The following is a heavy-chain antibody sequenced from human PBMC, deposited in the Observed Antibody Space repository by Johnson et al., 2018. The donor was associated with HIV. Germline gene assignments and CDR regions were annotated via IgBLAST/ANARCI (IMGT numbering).Heavy chain of an antibody. CDR1: GFTFDDYG. V-gene: IGHV3-66*01. D-gene: IGHD3-10*01. Sequence: VQLMESGGGVVRPGGSLRLSCAASGFTFDDYGMNWVRQAPGKGLEWVSVIFSGGSTYYADSVNGRFTISRDNSKNTLFLQMNSLREDTALYYCARRAVLLWFGEPQLGAFDIWGQGTMVTVSS. CDR2: IFSGGST. J-gene: IGHJ3*02. CDR3: ARRAVLLWFGEPQLGAFDI.